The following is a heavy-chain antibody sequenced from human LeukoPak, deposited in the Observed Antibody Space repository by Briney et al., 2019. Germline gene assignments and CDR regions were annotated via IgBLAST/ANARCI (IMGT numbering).Heavy chain of an antibody. Sequence: GGSLRLSCEVSGFTFSSYWMHWVRQAPGKGLVWVSRINSDGSSTSYADSVKGRFTISRDYAKNTLFLQMNSLRSEDTAVYYCATSRTFDYWGQGTLVTVSS. V-gene: IGHV3-74*01. CDR1: GFTFSSYW. J-gene: IGHJ4*02. CDR2: INSDGSST. CDR3: ATSRTFDY.